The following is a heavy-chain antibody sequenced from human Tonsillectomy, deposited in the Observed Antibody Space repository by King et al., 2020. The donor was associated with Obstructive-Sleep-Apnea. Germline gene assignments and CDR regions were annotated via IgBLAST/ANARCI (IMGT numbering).Heavy chain of an antibody. J-gene: IGHJ4*02. Sequence: LQLQESGPGLVMPSETLSLTCTVSGGSISSSSYYWGWIRQPPGKGLEWIGSIYYSGSTYYNPSLKSRVTISVDTSKNQFSLKLSSVTAADTAVYYCARVKEVVPAAMGIFDYWGQGTLVTVSS. CDR1: GGSISSSSYY. D-gene: IGHD2-2*01. V-gene: IGHV4-39*07. CDR2: IYYSGST. CDR3: ARVKEVVPAAMGIFDY.